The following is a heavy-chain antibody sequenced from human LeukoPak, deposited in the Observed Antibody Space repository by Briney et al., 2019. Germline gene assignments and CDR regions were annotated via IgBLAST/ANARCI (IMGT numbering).Heavy chain of an antibody. Sequence: GASVKVSCKASGYAFTSYGISWVRQAPGQGLEWMGWIGAYNGNTNYAQKLQGRVTMTTDTSTSTAYMELRSLRSDDTAVYYCARVSRYFDRLSIWGRFDYWGQGTLVTVSS. D-gene: IGHD3-9*01. V-gene: IGHV1-18*01. CDR2: IGAYNGNT. CDR3: ARVSRYFDRLSIWGRFDY. CDR1: GYAFTSYG. J-gene: IGHJ4*02.